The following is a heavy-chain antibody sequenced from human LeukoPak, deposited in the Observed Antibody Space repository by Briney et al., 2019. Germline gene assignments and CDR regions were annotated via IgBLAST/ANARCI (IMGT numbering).Heavy chain of an antibody. CDR1: GGSFSGYY. D-gene: IGHD2-21*02. CDR2: INHSGST. CDR3: GGWPLGVVTAIPNYYYYYGMDV. J-gene: IGHJ6*02. Sequence: SETLSLTCAVYGGSFSGYYWSWIRQPPGKGLEWIGEINHSGSTNYNPSLKSRVTISVDTSKNQFSLKLSSVTAADTAAYYCGGWPLGVVTAIPNYYYYYGMDVWGQGTTVTVSS. V-gene: IGHV4-34*01.